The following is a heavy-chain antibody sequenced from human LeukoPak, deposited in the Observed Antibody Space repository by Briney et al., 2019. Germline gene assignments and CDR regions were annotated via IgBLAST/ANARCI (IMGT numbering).Heavy chain of an antibody. CDR3: AKASVRTNYFDY. V-gene: IGHV3-23*01. D-gene: IGHD5/OR15-5a*01. J-gene: IGHJ4*02. Sequence: GGSLRLSCAASGFTFSSYAMTWVRQAPGKGLEWVSAISAGGGSTYYADSVRGRFTISRNNSKNTLYLLSNRRTAEATAVYYCAKASVRTNYFDYWGQGTLVTVSS. CDR1: GFTFSSYA. CDR2: ISAGGGST.